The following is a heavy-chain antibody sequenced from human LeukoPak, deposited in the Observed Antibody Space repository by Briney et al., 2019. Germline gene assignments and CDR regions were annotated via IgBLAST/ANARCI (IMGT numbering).Heavy chain of an antibody. Sequence: GGSLRLSCAASGFTFSSYAMHWVRQAPGKGLEWVSVISYDGSNKYYADSVKGRFTISRDNSKNTLYLQMNSLRAEDTAVYYCARGGLGSGWNYYFDYWGQGTLVTVSS. D-gene: IGHD6-25*01. CDR3: ARGGLGSGWNYYFDY. V-gene: IGHV3-30-3*01. CDR1: GFTFSSYA. CDR2: ISYDGSNK. J-gene: IGHJ4*02.